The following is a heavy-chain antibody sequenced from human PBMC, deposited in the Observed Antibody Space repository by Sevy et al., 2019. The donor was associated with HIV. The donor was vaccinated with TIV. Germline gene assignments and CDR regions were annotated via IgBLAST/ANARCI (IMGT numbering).Heavy chain of an antibody. D-gene: IGHD1-26*01. CDR1: GFIFGDYT. V-gene: IGHV3-49*04. CDR2: IRGKRSGETK. Sequence: GGSLRLSCSPSGFIFGDYTVSWVRQAPGKGLEWIAFIRGKRSGETKEYAASVRGRFTIPRDDSKSIAYLQMISLKTEDTAVYYCTRVEGAAGRGIDVWGHGTTVTVSS. CDR3: TRVEGAAGRGIDV. J-gene: IGHJ6*02.